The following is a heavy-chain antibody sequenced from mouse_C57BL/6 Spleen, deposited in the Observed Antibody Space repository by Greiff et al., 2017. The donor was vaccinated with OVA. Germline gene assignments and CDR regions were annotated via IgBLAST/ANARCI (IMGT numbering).Heavy chain of an antibody. CDR2: INPNYGTT. V-gene: IGHV1-39*01. J-gene: IGHJ4*01. Sequence: EVQRVESGPELVKPGASVKISCKASGYSFTDYNMNWVKQSNGKSLEWIGVINPNYGTTSYNQKFQGKATLTVDQSSSTSYMQLNRLTSKDSAVYYCARGDRGIYYYAIDYWGQGTSVTVSS. CDR3: ARGDRGIYYYAIDY. CDR1: GYSFTDYN. D-gene: IGHD3-3*01.